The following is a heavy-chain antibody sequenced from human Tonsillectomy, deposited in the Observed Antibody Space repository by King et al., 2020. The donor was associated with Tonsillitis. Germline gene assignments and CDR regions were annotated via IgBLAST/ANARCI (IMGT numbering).Heavy chain of an antibody. J-gene: IGHJ5*02. Sequence: QLQLQESGPGLVKPSETLSLTCTVSGGSISSYYWSWIRQPPGKGLEWIGYIYYSGSTKYNPSLKSRVTISVDTSKNQFSLKLISVTAADTAVYYCARAISYYDSSGYYTGWFDPWGHGTLVTVSS. D-gene: IGHD3-22*01. V-gene: IGHV4-59*01. CDR3: ARAISYYDSSGYYTGWFDP. CDR2: IYYSGST. CDR1: GGSISSYY.